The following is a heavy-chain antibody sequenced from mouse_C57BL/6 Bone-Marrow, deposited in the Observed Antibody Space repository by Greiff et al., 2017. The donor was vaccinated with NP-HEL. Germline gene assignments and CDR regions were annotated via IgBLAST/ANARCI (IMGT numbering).Heavy chain of an antibody. D-gene: IGHD1-1*01. CDR3: ARNPHYYYGSSYPWWYFDV. CDR1: GYSITSGYY. CDR2: ISYDGSN. Sequence: EVQLQQSGPGLVKPSQSLSLTCSVTGYSITSGYYWNWIRQFPGNKLEWMGYISYDGSNNYNPSLKNRISITRDTSKNQFFLKLNSVTTEDTATYYCARNPHYYYGSSYPWWYFDVWGTGTTVTVSS. V-gene: IGHV3-6*01. J-gene: IGHJ1*03.